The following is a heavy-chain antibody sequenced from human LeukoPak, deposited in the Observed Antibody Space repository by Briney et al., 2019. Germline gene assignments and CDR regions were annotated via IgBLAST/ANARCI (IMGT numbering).Heavy chain of an antibody. J-gene: IGHJ4*02. CDR1: GFTFSSYW. CDR2: IKQDGSEK. D-gene: IGHD6-19*01. V-gene: IGHV3-7*01. CDR3: ARLSYSSGWYVPNDY. Sequence: GGSLRLSXAASGFTFSSYWMSWVRQAPGKGLEWVASIKQDGSEKYYVDSVKGRFTISRDNAKNSLYLQMNSLRAEDTAVYYCARLSYSSGWYVPNDYWGQGTLVTVSS.